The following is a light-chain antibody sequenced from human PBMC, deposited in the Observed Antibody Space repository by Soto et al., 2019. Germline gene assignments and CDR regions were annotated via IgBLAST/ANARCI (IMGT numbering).Light chain of an antibody. J-gene: IGKJ4*01. Sequence: EIVMTQSPATLSVSPGERVTFPCRASQSVSTRLAWYQHKPGQAPRLLISGASTGATGIPPRFSGSGSGTDFTLTVNSLQSEDIAVYYCQQYHNWPVTFGGGTKVDIK. CDR1: QSVSTR. V-gene: IGKV3-15*01. CDR3: QQYHNWPVT. CDR2: GAS.